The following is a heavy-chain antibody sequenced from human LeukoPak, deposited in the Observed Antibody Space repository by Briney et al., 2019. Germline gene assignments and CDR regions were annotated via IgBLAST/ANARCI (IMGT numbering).Heavy chain of an antibody. CDR3: ARDPLLWFGELSLTYGMDV. V-gene: IGHV1-18*01. D-gene: IGHD3-10*01. CDR1: GYTFTSYG. Sequence: ASVTVSCTASGYTFTSYGISWVRQAPGQGLEWMGWISAYNGNTNYAQKLQGRVTMTTDTSTSTAYMELRSLRSDDTAVYYCARDPLLWFGELSLTYGMDVWGQGTTVTVSS. J-gene: IGHJ6*02. CDR2: ISAYNGNT.